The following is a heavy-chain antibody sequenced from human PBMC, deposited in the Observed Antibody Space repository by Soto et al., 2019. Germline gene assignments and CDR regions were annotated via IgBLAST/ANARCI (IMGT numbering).Heavy chain of an antibody. V-gene: IGHV4-38-2*01. J-gene: IGHJ6*02. CDR3: ARVPIAAAGRGGYYGMDV. D-gene: IGHD6-13*01. Sequence: PSETLSLTCAVSGYSISSGYYWGWIRQPPGKGLERTGSIYHSGSTYYNPSLKSRVTRSVDTSKNQFSLKLSSVTAADTAVYYCARVPIAAAGRGGYYGMDVWGQGTTVTVSS. CDR1: GYSISSGYY. CDR2: IYHSGST.